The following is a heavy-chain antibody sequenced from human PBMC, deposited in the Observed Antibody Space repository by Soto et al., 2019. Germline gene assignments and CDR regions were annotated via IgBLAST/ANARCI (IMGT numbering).Heavy chain of an antibody. Sequence: KALSVTSAVSGGSLSSSSNYWCWIRQPPGKGLEWIGSIYYSGSTYYNPSLKSRVTISVDTSKNQFSLKLSSVTAADTAVYYCASSAAAGTTDGMDVWGQGTTFTVSS. CDR3: ASSAAAGTTDGMDV. CDR2: IYYSGST. D-gene: IGHD6-13*01. J-gene: IGHJ6*02. V-gene: IGHV4-39*01. CDR1: GGSLSSSSNY.